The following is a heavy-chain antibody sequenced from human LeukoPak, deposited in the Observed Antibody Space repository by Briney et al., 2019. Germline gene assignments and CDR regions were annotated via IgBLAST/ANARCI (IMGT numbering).Heavy chain of an antibody. D-gene: IGHD6-19*01. CDR1: GFTFSSYA. CDR2: ISGSGGST. Sequence: PGGSLRLSCAASGFTFSSYAMSWVRQAPGKGLEWVSAISGSGGSTYYADSVKGRFTIPRDNSKNTLYLQMNSLRAEDTAVYYWAKDRRRGSSGWYYFDYWGQGTLVTVSS. J-gene: IGHJ4*02. V-gene: IGHV3-23*01. CDR3: AKDRRRGSSGWYYFDY.